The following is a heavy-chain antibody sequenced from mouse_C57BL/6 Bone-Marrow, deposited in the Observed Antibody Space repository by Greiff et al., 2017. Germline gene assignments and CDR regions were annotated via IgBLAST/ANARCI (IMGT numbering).Heavy chain of an antibody. D-gene: IGHD2-3*01. Sequence: EVQLQQSGAELVRPGASVKLSCTASGFNIKDDYIHWVKQRPEQGLEWIGWIDPEIGDTEYASKFQGKATIPSETSSNTAYLQLSSRTSEDTAVYYCSSFDGNYFDFWGQGTPLTVAS. V-gene: IGHV14-4*01. CDR2: IDPEIGDT. J-gene: IGHJ2*01. CDR1: GFNIKDDY. CDR3: SSFDGNYFDF.